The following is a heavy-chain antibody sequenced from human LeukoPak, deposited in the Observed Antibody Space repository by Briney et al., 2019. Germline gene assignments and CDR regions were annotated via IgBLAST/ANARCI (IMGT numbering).Heavy chain of an antibody. J-gene: IGHJ4*02. Sequence: SETLSLTCTVSGGSISSSSYYWGWIRQPPGKGLEWIGSIYYSGSTYYNPSLKSRVTISVDTSKNQFSLKLSSVTAADTAVYYCARRGSGSSRFDYWGQGTLVTVSS. CDR3: ARRGSGSSRFDY. V-gene: IGHV4-39*07. CDR2: IYYSGST. D-gene: IGHD1-26*01. CDR1: GGSISSSSYY.